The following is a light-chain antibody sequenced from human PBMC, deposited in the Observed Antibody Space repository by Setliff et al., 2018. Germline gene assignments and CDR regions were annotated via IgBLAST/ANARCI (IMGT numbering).Light chain of an antibody. J-gene: IGKJ2*01. CDR3: QQFNSFPPYT. Sequence: IQLTPSPPFLSASVGDRVTITCRASQDIRSFLGWYQQKPGKAPRLLIYAAPTLQDGVPSRFSGSGSGTEFTLTVSSLQPEDFGTYYCQQFNSFPPYTFGQGTKVDIK. CDR2: AAP. V-gene: IGKV1-9*01. CDR1: QDIRSF.